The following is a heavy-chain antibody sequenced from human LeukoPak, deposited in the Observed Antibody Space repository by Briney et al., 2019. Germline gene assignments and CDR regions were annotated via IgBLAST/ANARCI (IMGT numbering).Heavy chain of an antibody. J-gene: IGHJ6*02. CDR2: INAGNGNT. D-gene: IGHD1-26*01. CDR3: ARGLVGATPYYYYYYGMDV. CDR1: GYTFTSYA. Sequence: ASVKVSCKASGYTFTSYAMHWVRQAPGQRLEWMGWINAGNGNTKYSQKFQGRVTITRDTSASTAYMELSSLRSEDTAVYYCARGLVGATPYYYYYYGMDVWGQGTTVTVSS. V-gene: IGHV1-3*01.